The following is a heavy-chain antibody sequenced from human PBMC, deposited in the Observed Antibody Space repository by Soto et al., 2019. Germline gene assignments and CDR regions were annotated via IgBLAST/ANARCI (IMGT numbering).Heavy chain of an antibody. CDR1: GGTFSSYV. J-gene: IGHJ4*02. D-gene: IGHD1-26*01. CDR3: AGIVGARLNDY. CDR2: IIPIFGTA. Sequence: ASVKLSCKAIGGTFSSYVISRVRQAPGQGLEWMGGIIPIFGTANYAQKWQGRGTITADESTSTAYMERNSLRDEDTAVYYCAGIVGARLNDYWGQGTLVTVSS. V-gene: IGHV1-69*01.